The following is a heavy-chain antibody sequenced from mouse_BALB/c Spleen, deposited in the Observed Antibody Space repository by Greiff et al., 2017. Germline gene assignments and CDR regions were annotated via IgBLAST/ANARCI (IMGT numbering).Heavy chain of an antibody. CDR1: GFTFTDYY. CDR3: ARDRGYNFDY. V-gene: IGHV7-3*02. CDR2: IRNKANGYTT. Sequence: EVQLVESGGGLVQPGGSLRLSCATSGFTFTDYYMSWVRQPPGKALEWLGFIRNKANGYTTAYSASVKGRFTISRDNSQSILYLQMNTLRAEDSATYYCARDRGYNFDYWGQGTTLTVSS. D-gene: IGHD2-2*01. J-gene: IGHJ2*01.